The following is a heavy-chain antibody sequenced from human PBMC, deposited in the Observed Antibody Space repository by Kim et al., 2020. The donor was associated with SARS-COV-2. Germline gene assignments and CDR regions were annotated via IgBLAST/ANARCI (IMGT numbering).Heavy chain of an antibody. CDR3: ARARLGGTPEAYYYYGMDV. V-gene: IGHV1-18*04. Sequence: ASVKVSCKASGYTFTSYGISWVRQAPGQGLEWMGWISAYNGNTNYAQKLQGRVTMTTDTSTSTAYMELRSLRSDDTAVYYCARARLGGTPEAYYYYGMDVWGQGTTVTVSS. D-gene: IGHD1-1*01. J-gene: IGHJ6*02. CDR2: ISAYNGNT. CDR1: GYTFTSYG.